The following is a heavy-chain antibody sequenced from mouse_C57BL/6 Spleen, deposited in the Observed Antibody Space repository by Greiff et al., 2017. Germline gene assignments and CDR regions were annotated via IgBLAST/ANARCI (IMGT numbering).Heavy chain of an antibody. J-gene: IGHJ4*01. CDR2: IYPGDGDT. Sequence: VQLQQSGAELVKPGASVKISCKASGYAFSSYWMNWVKQRPGKGLEWIGQIYPGDGDTNYNGKFTGKATLTADKSSSTAYMQLSSLTSEAYAVYFVARGDGYDPFYAMDYWGQGTSVTVSS. CDR1: GYAFSSYW. CDR3: ARGDGYDPFYAMDY. D-gene: IGHD2-2*01. V-gene: IGHV1-80*01.